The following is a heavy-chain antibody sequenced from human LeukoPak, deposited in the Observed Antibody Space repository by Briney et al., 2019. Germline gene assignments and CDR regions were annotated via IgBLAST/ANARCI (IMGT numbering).Heavy chain of an antibody. V-gene: IGHV3-7*01. CDR2: IKPDGSDS. Sequence: GGSLRLSCAASRFTFSNYWMTWVRQSPGKGLEWVAIIKPDGSDSYSVDSEKGRFTVSRDNAKNSLYLQMSSLRAEDTAVYYCARGGHRQKEFWGQGTLVTVSS. CDR1: RFTFSNYW. CDR3: ARGGHRQKEF. J-gene: IGHJ4*02. D-gene: IGHD3-10*01.